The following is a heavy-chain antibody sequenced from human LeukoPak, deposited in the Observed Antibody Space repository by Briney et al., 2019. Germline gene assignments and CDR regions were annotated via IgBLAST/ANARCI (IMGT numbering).Heavy chain of an antibody. J-gene: IGHJ6*04. CDR3: ARDRTGDSSSWYGMDV. CDR2: IYYSGST. Sequence: SETLSLTCTVSGGSISSYYWSWIRQPPGKGLEWIGYIYYSGSTNYNPSLKSRVTISVDTSKNQFSLKLSSVTAADTAVYYCARDRTGDSSSWYGMDVWGKGTTVTVSS. D-gene: IGHD6-13*01. CDR1: GGSISSYY. V-gene: IGHV4-59*01.